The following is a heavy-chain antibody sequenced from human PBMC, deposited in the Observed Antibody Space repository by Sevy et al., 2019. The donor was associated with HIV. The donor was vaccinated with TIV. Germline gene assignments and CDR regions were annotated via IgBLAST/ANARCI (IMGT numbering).Heavy chain of an antibody. D-gene: IGHD3-9*01. CDR2: LSDSGVST. CDR1: GFTSSSYA. Sequence: GGSLRLSCAASGFTSSSYAMSWVRQPPGRGLEWVSTLSDSGVSTYHADSVKGRFTISRDNSKNILYLQMNSLRAEDTAGYYCARDRATSATGTLFDYWGQGTLVTVSS. V-gene: IGHV3-23*01. J-gene: IGHJ4*02. CDR3: ARDRATSATGTLFDY.